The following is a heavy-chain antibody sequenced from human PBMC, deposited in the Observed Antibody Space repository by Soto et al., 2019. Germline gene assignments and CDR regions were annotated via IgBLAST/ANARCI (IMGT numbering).Heavy chain of an antibody. D-gene: IGHD5-12*01. CDR1: GASIRSGGFY. CDR2: IYYTGST. V-gene: IGHV4-31*03. J-gene: IGHJ4*02. CDR3: ARIEMASIK. Sequence: SETLSLTCSVCGASIRSGGFYWSWLRQSPGKGLEWIGHIYYTGSTFVSPSLKGRLTISLDTSKNQFSLDLSSVTAADTAMYYCARIEMASIKWGRGTLVTVSS.